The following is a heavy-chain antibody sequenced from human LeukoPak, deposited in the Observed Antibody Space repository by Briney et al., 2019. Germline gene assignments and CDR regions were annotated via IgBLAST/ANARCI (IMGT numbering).Heavy chain of an antibody. Sequence: VASVKVSCKASGYTFTSYGISWVRQAPGQGLEWMGWISAYNGNTNHAQKLQGRVTMTTDTSTSTAYMELRSLRSDDTAVYYCARASVTTPYYYYGMDVWGQGTTVTVSS. CDR3: ARASVTTPYYYYGMDV. CDR1: GYTFTSYG. CDR2: ISAYNGNT. D-gene: IGHD4-11*01. J-gene: IGHJ6*02. V-gene: IGHV1-18*01.